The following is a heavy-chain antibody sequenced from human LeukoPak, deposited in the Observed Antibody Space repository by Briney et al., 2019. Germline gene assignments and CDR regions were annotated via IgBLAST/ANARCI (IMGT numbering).Heavy chain of an antibody. CDR3: AKPPPDSRSWLFDY. CDR1: GFTFSSYA. CDR2: ISDNGGST. V-gene: IGHV3-23*01. D-gene: IGHD6-13*01. Sequence: QTGGSLRLSCAASGFTFSSYAMSWVRQAPGKGLEWVSAISDNGGSTYYADSVKGRFTISRDNSKNTLYLQMNSLRAEDTAVYYCAKPPPDSRSWLFDYWGQGALVTVSS. J-gene: IGHJ4*02.